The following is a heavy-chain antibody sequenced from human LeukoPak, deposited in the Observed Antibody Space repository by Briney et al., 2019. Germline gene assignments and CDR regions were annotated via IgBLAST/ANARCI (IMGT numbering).Heavy chain of an antibody. CDR3: AREPVVVQAFDI. D-gene: IGHD1-1*01. J-gene: IGHJ3*02. CDR2: IKQDGSEK. CDR1: GFTFSNFW. Sequence: GGSLRLSCAASGFTFSNFWMSWVRQAPGKGLEWVANIKQDGSEKYYVDSVKGRFTISRDNAKNSLYLQMNSLRAEDTAVYYCAREPVVVQAFDIWGQGTMVTVSS. V-gene: IGHV3-7*01.